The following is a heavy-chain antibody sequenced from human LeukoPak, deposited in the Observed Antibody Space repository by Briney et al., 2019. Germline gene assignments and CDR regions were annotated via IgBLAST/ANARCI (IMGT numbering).Heavy chain of an antibody. Sequence: SETLSLTCTVSGGSISSSSYYWGWIRQPPGKGLEWIGSIYYSGSTYYNPSLKSRVTISVDTSKNQFSLKLSSVTAADTAVYYCARQGSSTSWGQGTLVTVSS. J-gene: IGHJ4*02. V-gene: IGHV4-39*01. CDR3: ARQGSSTS. D-gene: IGHD2-2*01. CDR1: GGSISSSSYY. CDR2: IYYSGST.